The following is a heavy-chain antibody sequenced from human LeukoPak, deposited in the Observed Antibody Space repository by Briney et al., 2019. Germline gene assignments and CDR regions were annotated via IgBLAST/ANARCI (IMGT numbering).Heavy chain of an antibody. Sequence: TGRSLRLSCAASGFILSTYGMNWARQAPGKGLEWVAVIWYDGSNEYYADSVKGRFIISRDNSKNTLSLQMNSLRVEDTAVYYCARDRGGTVNNFVYWGQRTLVTVSS. V-gene: IGHV3-33*01. CDR2: IWYDGSNE. CDR1: GFILSTYG. CDR3: ARDRGGTVNNFVY. J-gene: IGHJ4*02. D-gene: IGHD4-17*01.